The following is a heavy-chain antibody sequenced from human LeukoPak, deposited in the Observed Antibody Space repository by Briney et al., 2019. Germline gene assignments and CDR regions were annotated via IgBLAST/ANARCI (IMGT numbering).Heavy chain of an antibody. CDR3: AKGGRRHYGDYVAF. CDR1: GFTVNSYA. V-gene: IGHV3-23*01. Sequence: GGSLKLSCDASGFTVNSYAMNWVRQAPGKGLEWVSVISASGDNTYYADSVKGRFTISRDDSKNTVYLQMNSLRADDTAVYHCAKGGRRHYGDYVAFWGQGTLVTVSS. CDR2: ISASGDNT. D-gene: IGHD4-17*01. J-gene: IGHJ4*02.